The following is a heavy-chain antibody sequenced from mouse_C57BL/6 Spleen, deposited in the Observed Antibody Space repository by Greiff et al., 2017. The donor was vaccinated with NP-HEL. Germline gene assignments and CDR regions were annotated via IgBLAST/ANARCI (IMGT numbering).Heavy chain of an antibody. CDR1: GYSITSGYY. J-gene: IGHJ3*01. CDR3: ASREAVFAY. V-gene: IGHV3-6*01. Sequence: EVQLQESGPGLVKPSQSLSLTCSVTGYSITSGYYWYWIRPFPGNKLEWMGYISYDGSNNYNSNLKSRISFTRDTSKNQFFLKLNSVTTEDTAKYYCASREAVFAYWGQGTLVTVAA. CDR2: ISYDGSN.